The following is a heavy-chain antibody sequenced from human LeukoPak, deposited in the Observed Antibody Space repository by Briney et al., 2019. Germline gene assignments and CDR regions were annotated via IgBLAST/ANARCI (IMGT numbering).Heavy chain of an antibody. D-gene: IGHD3-3*01. J-gene: IGHJ5*02. CDR2: VYTSGST. CDR3: AGDGGYDFWSGPKNWFDP. V-gene: IGHV4-4*07. Sequence: PSETLSLTCTVSGGSISSYYWSWIRQPAGKGLEWIGRVYTSGSTNYNPSLKSRVTMSVDTSKNQFSLKLSSVTAADTAVYYCAGDGGYDFWSGPKNWFDPWGQGTLVTVSS. CDR1: GGSISSYY.